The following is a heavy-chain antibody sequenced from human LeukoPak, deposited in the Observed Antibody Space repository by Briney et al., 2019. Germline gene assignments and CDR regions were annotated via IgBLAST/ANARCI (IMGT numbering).Heavy chain of an antibody. CDR1: GFTFSSYG. D-gene: IGHD3-22*01. V-gene: IGHV3-30*18. J-gene: IGHJ4*02. CDR2: ISYDGSNK. CDR3: AKEGYGNYDRHADY. Sequence: GGSLRLSCAASGFTFSSYGMHWVRQAPGKGLEWVAVISYDGSNKYYADSVKGRFTISRDNSKNTLYLQMNSLRAEDTAVYYCAKEGYGNYDRHADYWGQGTLVTVSS.